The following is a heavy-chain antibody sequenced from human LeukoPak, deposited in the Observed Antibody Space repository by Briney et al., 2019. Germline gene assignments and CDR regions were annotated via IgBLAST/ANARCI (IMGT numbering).Heavy chain of an antibody. CDR3: AKVGTSSGWYSYFDY. Sequence: GGSLRLSCAASGFTFSSYAMSWVRQAPGKGLEWVSAISGSGGSTYYADSVKGRFTISRDNSKNTLYLQMSSLRAEDTAVYYCAKVGTSSGWYSYFDYWGQGTLVTVSS. J-gene: IGHJ4*02. CDR1: GFTFSSYA. V-gene: IGHV3-23*01. CDR2: ISGSGGST. D-gene: IGHD6-19*01.